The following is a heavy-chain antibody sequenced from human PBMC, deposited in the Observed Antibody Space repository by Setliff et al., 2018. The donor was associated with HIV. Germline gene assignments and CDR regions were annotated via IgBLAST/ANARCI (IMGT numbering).Heavy chain of an antibody. V-gene: IGHV4-34*12. J-gene: IGHJ4*02. Sequence: PSETLSLTCAVYGGSFSGYYWSWIRQPPGKGLKWIGEIIPSGSTNYNPSLKSRVTISVDTSKNQFSLKLSSVTAADTAVYYCARARGRAQLSYYFDYWGQGRLVTVSS. D-gene: IGHD2-2*01. CDR2: IIPSGST. CDR1: GGSFSGYY. CDR3: ARARGRAQLSYYFDY.